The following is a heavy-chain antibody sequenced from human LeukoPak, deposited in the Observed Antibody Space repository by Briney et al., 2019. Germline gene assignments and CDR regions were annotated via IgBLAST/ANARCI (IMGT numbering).Heavy chain of an antibody. J-gene: IGHJ3*02. D-gene: IGHD3-22*01. V-gene: IGHV3-21*01. CDR3: ARDIVAKAAFDI. CDR2: ISSSSSYI. CDR1: GFTFSSYS. Sequence: GGSLRLSCAASGFTFSSYSMNWVRQAPGKGLEWVSSISSSSSYIYYADSVKGRFTISRDNAKNSLYLQMNSLRAEDTAVYYCARDIVAKAAFDIWGQGTMVTVSS.